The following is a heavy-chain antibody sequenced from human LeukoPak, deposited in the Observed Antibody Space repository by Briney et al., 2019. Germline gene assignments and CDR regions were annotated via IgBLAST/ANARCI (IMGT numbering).Heavy chain of an antibody. D-gene: IGHD6-13*01. CDR1: GFTFSSYA. CDR3: ARGAGYSSTNGYLDY. Sequence: PGGSLRLSCAASGFTFSSYAMHWVRQAPGKGLEWVAVISYDGSNKYYADSVKGRFTISRDNSKNTLYLQMNSLRAEDTAMYYCARGAGYSSTNGYLDYWGQGTLVTVSS. CDR2: ISYDGSNK. J-gene: IGHJ4*02. V-gene: IGHV3-30-3*01.